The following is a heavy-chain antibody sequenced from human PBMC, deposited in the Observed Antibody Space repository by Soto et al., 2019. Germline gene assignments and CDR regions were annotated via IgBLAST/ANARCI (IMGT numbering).Heavy chain of an antibody. D-gene: IGHD3-16*01. J-gene: IGHJ4*02. Sequence: GGSLRLSCAASGFTFSSYSMNWVRQAPGKGLEWVSSISSSSSYIYYADSVKGRFTISRDNAKNSLYLQMNSLRAEDTAVYYCAKDRRAGGNSAFYFDFWGQGAQVTVSS. CDR2: ISSSSSYI. CDR3: AKDRRAGGNSAFYFDF. V-gene: IGHV3-21*04. CDR1: GFTFSSYS.